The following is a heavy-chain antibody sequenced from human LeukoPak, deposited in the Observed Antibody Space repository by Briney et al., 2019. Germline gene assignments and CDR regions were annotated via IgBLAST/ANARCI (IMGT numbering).Heavy chain of an antibody. J-gene: IGHJ3*01. V-gene: IGHV4-4*09. CDR2: IFHNGNT. CDR1: GGSISPYY. CDR3: VRKAANSGAFDV. D-gene: IGHD6-25*01. Sequence: SETLSLTCTVSGGSISPYYWSWIRQPPGKGLEWIGYIFHNGNTNYNPSLKSRVTILVDRSKNQFSLKLGSVTAADTAVYYCVRKAANSGAFDVWALGTMVTVSS.